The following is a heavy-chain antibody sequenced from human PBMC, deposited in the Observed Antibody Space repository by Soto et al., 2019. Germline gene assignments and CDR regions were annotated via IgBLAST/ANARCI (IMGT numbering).Heavy chain of an antibody. V-gene: IGHV3-23*01. J-gene: IGHJ3*02. D-gene: IGHD6-13*01. CDR3: AKEYSSSRTHGFDI. CDR2: ISGHGDST. Sequence: EVQLLESGGDLVQPGGSLRLSCAASGFTFSTYAMNWVRQAPGKGLEWVSAISGHGDSTYYADSVKGRFTISRDNSKNTLYLQMNSLRAEDTAVYYCAKEYSSSRTHGFDIGGQGTMVIVSS. CDR1: GFTFSTYA.